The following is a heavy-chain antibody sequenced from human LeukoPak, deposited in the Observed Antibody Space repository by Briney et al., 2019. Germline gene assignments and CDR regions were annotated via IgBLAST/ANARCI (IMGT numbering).Heavy chain of an antibody. CDR1: GYTFTGYY. CDR2: INPNSGGT. Sequence: ASVKVSCKASGYTFTGYYMHWVRQAPGHGLERMGRINPNSGGTNYAQKFQGRVTMTRDTSISTAYMELSRLGADGTAVYYCARVRTGGYSYGQTFDYWGQGTLVTVSS. CDR3: ARVRTGGYSYGQTFDY. D-gene: IGHD5-18*01. J-gene: IGHJ4*02. V-gene: IGHV1-2*06.